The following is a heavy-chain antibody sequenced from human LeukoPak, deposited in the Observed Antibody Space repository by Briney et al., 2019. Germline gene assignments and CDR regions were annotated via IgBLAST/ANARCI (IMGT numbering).Heavy chain of an antibody. CDR3: AKASKVRSYYYNYMDV. J-gene: IGHJ6*03. CDR2: ISGSGGST. Sequence: GGSLRLSCAASGFTFSSYAMSWVRQAPGKGLEWVSAISGSGGSTYYADSVKGRFTISRDNSKNTLYLQMNSLRAEDTAVYYCAKASKVRSYYYNYMDVWGKGTTVTVSS. V-gene: IGHV3-23*01. CDR1: GFTFSSYA. D-gene: IGHD1-1*01.